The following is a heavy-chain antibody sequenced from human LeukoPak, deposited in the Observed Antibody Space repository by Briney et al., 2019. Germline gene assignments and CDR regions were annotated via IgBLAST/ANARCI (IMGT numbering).Heavy chain of an antibody. D-gene: IGHD3-22*01. Sequence: GGSLRLSCAASGFTFSSYAMSWVRQAPGKGLEWVSAISGSGGSTYYADSVKGRFTISRDNSKNTLYLQMNSLRAEDTAVYYCAKVGYYDSSGTKAEYFQHWGQGTLVSVAS. CDR1: GFTFSSYA. V-gene: IGHV3-23*01. CDR3: AKVGYYDSSGTKAEYFQH. J-gene: IGHJ1*01. CDR2: ISGSGGST.